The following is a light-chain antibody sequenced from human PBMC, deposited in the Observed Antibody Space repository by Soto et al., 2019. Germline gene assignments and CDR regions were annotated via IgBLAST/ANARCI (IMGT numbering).Light chain of an antibody. V-gene: IGKV1-39*01. CDR2: AAS. Sequence: DIQMTQSPSSLSASVGERVTITCRASQSISSYLNWYQQKPGKAPKLLIYAASSLQSGVPSRFSGSASGTDFTLTISSLQPEDFATYYCQQSYSTPLFGPGTKVDIK. CDR1: QSISSY. J-gene: IGKJ3*01. CDR3: QQSYSTPL.